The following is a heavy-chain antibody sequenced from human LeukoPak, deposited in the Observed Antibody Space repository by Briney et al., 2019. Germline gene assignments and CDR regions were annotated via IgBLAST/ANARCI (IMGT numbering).Heavy chain of an antibody. D-gene: IGHD3-10*01. V-gene: IGHV1-2*02. J-gene: IGHJ3*02. CDR1: GYTFTGYY. CDR2: INPNSGGT. CDR3: ARESTDYYYGSGSYYGRETYDAFDI. Sequence: GASVKVSCKASGYTFTGYYMHWVRQAPGQGLEWMGWINPNSGGTNYAQKFQGRVTMTRDTSISTAYMELSRLRSDDTAVYYCARESTDYYYGSGSYYGRETYDAFDIWGQGTMVTVSS.